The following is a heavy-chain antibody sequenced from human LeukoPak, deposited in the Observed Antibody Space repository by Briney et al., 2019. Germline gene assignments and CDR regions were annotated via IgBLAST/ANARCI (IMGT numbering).Heavy chain of an antibody. CDR3: ARMAAAGHDAFDI. D-gene: IGHD6-13*01. Sequence: ASVKVSCTASGGTFSSYAISWVRQAPGQRLEWMGWINAGNGNTKYSQKFQGRVTITRDTSASTAYMELSSLRSEDTAVYYCARMAAAGHDAFDIWGQGTMVTVSS. CDR1: GGTFSSYA. CDR2: INAGNGNT. J-gene: IGHJ3*02. V-gene: IGHV1-3*01.